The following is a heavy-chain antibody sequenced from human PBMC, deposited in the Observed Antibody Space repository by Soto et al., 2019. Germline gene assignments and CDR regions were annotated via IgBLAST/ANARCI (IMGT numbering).Heavy chain of an antibody. Sequence: GESLKISCNCAGYSFSNYWIAWVRQMPGKGLEWMGIIYPGDSRTKYSPSFQGQVTFSADKSISTAYLQWSSLKASETAMYYCARPTLMDFFDLWGQGTMVTVSS. D-gene: IGHD1-26*01. CDR3: ARPTLMDFFDL. CDR1: GYSFSNYW. CDR2: IYPGDSRT. J-gene: IGHJ3*01. V-gene: IGHV5-51*01.